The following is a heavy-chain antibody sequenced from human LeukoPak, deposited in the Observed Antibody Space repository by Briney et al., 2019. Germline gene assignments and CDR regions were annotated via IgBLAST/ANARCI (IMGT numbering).Heavy chain of an antibody. CDR2: IKQDGSEK. Sequence: PGGSLRLSCAASGFTFSSYWMSWVRQAPGKGLEWVANIKQDGSEKYYVDSAKGRFTISRDNAKYSLYLQMNSLRAEDTAVYYCARDKYYDFWSGYSFDYWGQGTLVTVSS. J-gene: IGHJ4*02. CDR3: ARDKYYDFWSGYSFDY. V-gene: IGHV3-7*01. CDR1: GFTFSSYW. D-gene: IGHD3-3*01.